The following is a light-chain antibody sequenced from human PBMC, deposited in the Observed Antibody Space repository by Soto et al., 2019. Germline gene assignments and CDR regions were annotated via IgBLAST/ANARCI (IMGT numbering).Light chain of an antibody. CDR1: QTISSW. J-gene: IGKJ2*01. CDR3: QQYNSYSRT. CDR2: EAS. V-gene: IGKV1-5*03. Sequence: DIQMTQSPSTLSASVGDRVTITCRASQTISSWLAWYQQKPGRAPKLLIYEASSLESGVPSRFSGSGSGTEFTLTVSGLQPDDFATYYGQQYNSYSRTFGQGTKLEIK.